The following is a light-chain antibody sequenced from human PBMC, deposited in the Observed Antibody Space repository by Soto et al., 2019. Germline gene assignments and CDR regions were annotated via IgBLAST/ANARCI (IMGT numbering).Light chain of an antibody. J-gene: IGKJ2*01. Sequence: EIVLTQSPGTLSLSPGERAALSCRARRSLSDNHLAWYQQRPGQAPRLLIYGSSSRAAGIPDRFRGSGTGTDFTLTIRRLEPEDFGVYYCQQYSDAPHTFGRGTKVEIQ. CDR1: RSLSDNH. V-gene: IGKV3-20*01. CDR2: GSS. CDR3: QQYSDAPHT.